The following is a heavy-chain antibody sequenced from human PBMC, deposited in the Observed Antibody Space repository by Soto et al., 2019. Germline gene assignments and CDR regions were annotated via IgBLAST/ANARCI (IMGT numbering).Heavy chain of an antibody. V-gene: IGHV3-64*01. Sequence: GGSLRLSCAASGFTFSSYAMHWVRQAPGKGLEYVSAISSNGGSTYYANSVKGRFTISRDNSKNTLYLQMGSLRAEDMAVYYCARVWGYCSSTSCYVFDYWGQGTLVTVSS. CDR3: ARVWGYCSSTSCYVFDY. CDR2: ISSNGGST. J-gene: IGHJ4*02. D-gene: IGHD2-2*01. CDR1: GFTFSSYA.